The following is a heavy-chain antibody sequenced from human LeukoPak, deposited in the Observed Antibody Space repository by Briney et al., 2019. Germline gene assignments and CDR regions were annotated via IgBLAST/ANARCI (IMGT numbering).Heavy chain of an antibody. D-gene: IGHD3-3*01. J-gene: IGHJ4*02. Sequence: GGSLRLSCAASGFTVSSNYMSWVRQAPGKGLEWVSVIYSGGSTYYADSVKGRFTISRDNSKNTLYLQMNSLRAEDTAVYYCASWAGNTQSDSWSGPFDYWGQGTLVTVSS. CDR2: IYSGGST. CDR1: GFTVSSNY. V-gene: IGHV3-53*01. CDR3: ASWAGNTQSDSWSGPFDY.